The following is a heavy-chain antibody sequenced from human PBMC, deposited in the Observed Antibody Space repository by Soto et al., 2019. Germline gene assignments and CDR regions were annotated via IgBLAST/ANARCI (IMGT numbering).Heavy chain of an antibody. CDR3: ARDSGYSSFSDWFDP. V-gene: IGHV3-23*01. J-gene: IGHJ5*02. CDR2: IGGSGDGT. Sequence: LRLSCEASGFTFSSYTMNWVRRAPGKGLEWVATIGGSGDGTYYGDSVKGRFTISRDNSKNTVYLQMNSLRAEDTAIYYCARDSGYSSFSDWFDPWGQGTLVTVSS. CDR1: GFTFSSYT. D-gene: IGHD6-13*01.